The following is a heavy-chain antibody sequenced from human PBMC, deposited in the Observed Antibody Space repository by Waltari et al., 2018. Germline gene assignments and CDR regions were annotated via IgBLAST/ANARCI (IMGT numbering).Heavy chain of an antibody. CDR3: ARAGAWVDAFDI. J-gene: IGHJ3*02. V-gene: IGHV4-38-2*01. CDR1: GYSISSGYY. CDR2: IYHSGST. D-gene: IGHD2-8*02. Sequence: QVQLQESGPGLVKPSETLSLTCAVSGYSISSGYYWGWIRQPPGKGLEWIGSIYHSGSTYYNPSLKSRVTISVDTSKNQFSLKLSSVTAADTAVYYCARAGAWVDAFDIWGQGTMVTVSS.